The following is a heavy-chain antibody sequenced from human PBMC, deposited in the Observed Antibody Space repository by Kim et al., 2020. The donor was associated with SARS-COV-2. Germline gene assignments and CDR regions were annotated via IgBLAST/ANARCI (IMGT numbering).Heavy chain of an antibody. CDR1: GFTFSSYA. J-gene: IGHJ4*02. V-gene: IGHV3-23*01. CDR3: AKDASYDYVWGRGES. Sequence: GGSLRLSCAASGFTFSSYAMSWVRQAPGKGLEWVAAISGSGGSTYYADSVKGRFTISRDNSKNTRYLQMNSLRAEDTAVYYCAKDASYDYVWGRGESWGQRTLVTASS. CDR2: ISGSGGST. D-gene: IGHD3-16*01.